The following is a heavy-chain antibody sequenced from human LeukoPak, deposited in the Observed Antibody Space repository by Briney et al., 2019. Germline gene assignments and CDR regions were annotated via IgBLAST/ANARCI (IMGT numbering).Heavy chain of an antibody. CDR2: IYYSGST. Sequence: PSETLSLTCTVSGGSIRDYYWSWIRQPPGKGLEWIGYIYYSGSTNYNPSLKSRVTISVDTSKNQFSLKLSSVTAADTALYYCARQLYGSGSYYLDYWGQGTLVTVSS. J-gene: IGHJ4*02. CDR1: GGSIRDYY. D-gene: IGHD3-10*01. V-gene: IGHV4-59*08. CDR3: ARQLYGSGSYYLDY.